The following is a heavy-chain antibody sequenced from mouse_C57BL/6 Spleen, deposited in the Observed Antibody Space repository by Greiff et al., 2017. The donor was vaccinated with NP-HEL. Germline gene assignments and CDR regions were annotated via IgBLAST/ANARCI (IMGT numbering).Heavy chain of an antibody. D-gene: IGHD1-1*01. CDR2: INPNNGGT. V-gene: IGHV1-18*01. CDR1: GYTFTDYN. J-gene: IGHJ4*01. CDR3: ARDYGSSYVRAMDY. Sequence: VQLKESGPELVKPGASVKIPCKASGYTFTDYNMDWVKQSHGKSLEWIGDINPNNGGTIYNQKFKGKATLTVDKSSSTAYMELRSLTSEDTAVYYCARDYGSSYVRAMDYWGQGTSVTVSS.